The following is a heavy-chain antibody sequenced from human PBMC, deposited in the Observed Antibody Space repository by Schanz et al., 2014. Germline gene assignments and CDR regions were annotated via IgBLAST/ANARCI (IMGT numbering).Heavy chain of an antibody. D-gene: IGHD5-18*01. V-gene: IGHV3-66*01. CDR1: GFTVSSNY. CDR3: ARDVYRSGRPFDL. Sequence: EVQLVESGGGLVQPGGSLRLSCAASGFTVSSNYMSWVRQAPGKGLEWVSVIYGGGLTYYAASVKGRFTISRDSSRNTLYLQMNSQRAEDTAIYFCARDVYRSGRPFDLWGQGTLVTVSS. CDR2: IYGGGLT. J-gene: IGHJ5*02.